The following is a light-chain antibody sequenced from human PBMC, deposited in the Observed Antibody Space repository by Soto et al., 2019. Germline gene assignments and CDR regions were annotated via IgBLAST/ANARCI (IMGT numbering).Light chain of an antibody. J-gene: IGKJ5*01. CDR2: RSS. Sequence: EIVLTQSPGTLSLSPGERATLSCRASQSITTNYLAWYQQRPGQAPRLLIYRSSSRATGIPDRFSGSGSGTDFTLTISRLEPEDCAVYYCQQYGSSPITFGQGTRLEIK. CDR3: QQYGSSPIT. V-gene: IGKV3-20*01. CDR1: QSITTNY.